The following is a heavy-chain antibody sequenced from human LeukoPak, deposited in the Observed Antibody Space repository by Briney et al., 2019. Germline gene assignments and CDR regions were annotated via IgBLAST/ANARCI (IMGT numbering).Heavy chain of an antibody. V-gene: IGHV4-61*02. CDR3: AKNGQSGFSFDP. CDR1: GGSISSGSYY. J-gene: IGHJ5*02. CDR2: IYTSGST. D-gene: IGHD3-3*01. Sequence: SETLSLTCTVSGGSISSGSYYWSCIRQPAGKGLEWIGRIYTSGSTNYNPSLKSRVTISVDTSKNQFSLKLTSMTAADTAVYYCAKNGQSGFSFDPWGQGTLVTVSS.